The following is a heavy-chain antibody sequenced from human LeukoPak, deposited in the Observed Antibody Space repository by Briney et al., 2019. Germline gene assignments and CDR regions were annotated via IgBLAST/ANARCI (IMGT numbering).Heavy chain of an antibody. V-gene: IGHV3-48*01. CDR3: ARDKGDYYFDY. CDR2: INNSSSSTT. J-gene: IGHJ4*02. Sequence: GGSLRLSCAASGFSFSTYRMNWVRQAPGKGLEWISYINNSSSSTTYYADSVKGRFTISRDNAKNSLYLQMNSLRAGDTAVYYCARDKGDYYFDYWGQGTLVTVSS. CDR1: GFSFSTYR. D-gene: IGHD3-3*01.